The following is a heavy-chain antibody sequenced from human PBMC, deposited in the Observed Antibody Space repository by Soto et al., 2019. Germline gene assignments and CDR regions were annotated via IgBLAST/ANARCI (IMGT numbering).Heavy chain of an antibody. CDR2: IIPIFGTA. Sequence: ASVKVSCKASGGTFSSYAISWVRQAPGQGLEWMGGIIPIFGTANYAQKCQGRVTTTADESTRTAYRELSSLRSEDTSVYYCARAMVRGVIGFGTYYYYGMDVWGQGTTVTVSS. CDR1: GGTFSSYA. CDR3: ARAMVRGVIGFGTYYYYGMDV. J-gene: IGHJ6*02. D-gene: IGHD3-10*01. V-gene: IGHV1-69*13.